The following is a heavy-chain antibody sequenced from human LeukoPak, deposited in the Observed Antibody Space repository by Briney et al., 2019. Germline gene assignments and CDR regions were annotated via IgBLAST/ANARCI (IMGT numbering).Heavy chain of an antibody. CDR3: TPGVGVH. J-gene: IGHJ1*01. V-gene: IGHV3-15*01. CDR1: GFTFSKVW. CDR2: IKRRSDGGTT. D-gene: IGHD1-14*01. Sequence: GGSLRLSCAASGFTFSKVWMSWVRQVPGKGLEWVGRIKRRSDGGTTDYAAPVKDRFTISRDDSKNTLYLQMNSLKTDDTAVYYCTPGVGVHWGQGTLVTVSS.